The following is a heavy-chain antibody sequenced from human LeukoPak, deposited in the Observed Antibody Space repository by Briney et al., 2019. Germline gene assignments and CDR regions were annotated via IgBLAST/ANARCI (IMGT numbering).Heavy chain of an antibody. J-gene: IGHJ4*02. CDR2: ITPFNGNT. V-gene: IGHV1-45*02. CDR1: GYTFTYRY. CDR3: ANGPDGYNTY. D-gene: IGHD5-24*01. Sequence: GSSVKVSCKASGYTFTYRYLHWVRQAPGQPLEWMGWITPFNGNTNYAQKFQDRVTITRDRSMSTAYMELSSLRSEDTAMYYCANGPDGYNTYWGQGTLVTVSS.